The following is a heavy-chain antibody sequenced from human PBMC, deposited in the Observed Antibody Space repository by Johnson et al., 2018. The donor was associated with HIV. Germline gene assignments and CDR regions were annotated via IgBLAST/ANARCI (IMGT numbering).Heavy chain of an antibody. CDR3: AKQQLVPDDAFDI. D-gene: IGHD6-6*01. CDR1: GFTFSNAW. J-gene: IGHJ3*02. CDR2: IKSKTDGGTT. Sequence: VQLVESGGGLVKPGGSLRLSCAASGFTFSNAWMSWVRQAPGKGLEWVGRIKSKTDGGTTDYAAPVKGRFTIARDDSKNTLYLQMNSLRAEDTAVYYCAKQQLVPDDAFDIGGQGTMVTVSS. V-gene: IGHV3-15*01.